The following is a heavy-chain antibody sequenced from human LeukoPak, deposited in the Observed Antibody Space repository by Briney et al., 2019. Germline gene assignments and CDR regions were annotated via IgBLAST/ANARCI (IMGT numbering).Heavy chain of an antibody. Sequence: SETLSLTCAVYGGSFSGYYWSWIRQPPGKGLEWIGEINHSGSTNYNPSLKSRVTISVDTSKNQFSLKLSSVTAADTAVYYCARGRWTHCSSTSCYLRSNLGFDYWGQGTLVTVSS. CDR2: INHSGST. CDR3: ARGRWTHCSSTSCYLRSNLGFDY. J-gene: IGHJ4*02. CDR1: GGSFSGYY. D-gene: IGHD2-2*01. V-gene: IGHV4-34*01.